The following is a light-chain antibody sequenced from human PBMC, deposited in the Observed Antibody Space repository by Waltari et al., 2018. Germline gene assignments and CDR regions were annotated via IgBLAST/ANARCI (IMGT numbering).Light chain of an antibody. J-gene: IGKJ1*01. CDR2: WAS. V-gene: IGKV4-1*01. Sequence: IVLTQSPDSLAVSLGERATIHCTSIHTVLFTSNHRSYLTSFQQKPGQPPKLLIYWASTRESWVPDRFSGSGAGTDFTLTITGLQAEDVAVYYCQQYYSTPPTFGQGTKVEVK. CDR1: HTVLFTSNHRSY. CDR3: QQYYSTPPT.